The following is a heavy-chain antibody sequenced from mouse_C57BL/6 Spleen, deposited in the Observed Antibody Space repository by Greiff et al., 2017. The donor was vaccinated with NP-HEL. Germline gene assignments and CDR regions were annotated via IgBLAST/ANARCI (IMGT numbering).Heavy chain of an antibody. Sequence: QVQLQQSGPELVKPGASVKISCKASGYAFSSSWMNWVKQRPGKGLEWIGRIYPGDGDTNYNGKFKGKATLTADTSSSTAYMQLSSLTSEDSAVYYCARRKTDFDYWGQGTTLTVSS. V-gene: IGHV1-82*01. CDR3: ARRKTDFDY. CDR1: GYAFSSSW. CDR2: IYPGDGDT. J-gene: IGHJ2*01.